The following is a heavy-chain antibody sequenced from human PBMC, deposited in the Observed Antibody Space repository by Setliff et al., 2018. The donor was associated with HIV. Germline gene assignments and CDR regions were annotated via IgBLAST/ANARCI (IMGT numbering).Heavy chain of an antibody. CDR3: ARGGRVVPAATGSNAYDI. CDR2: IIPVFGET. V-gene: IGHV1-69*13. CDR1: GGTFSSYD. Sequence: SVKVSCKASGGTFSSYDISWVRQAPGQGLEWMGRIIPVFGETNYAQKFQGRVTNTADEFTSTAYMELSSLRSEDTAVYYCARGGRVVPAATGSNAYDIWGQGTKVTVSS. J-gene: IGHJ3*02. D-gene: IGHD2-2*01.